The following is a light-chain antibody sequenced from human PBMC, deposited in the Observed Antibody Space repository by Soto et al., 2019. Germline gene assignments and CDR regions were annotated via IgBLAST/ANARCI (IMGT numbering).Light chain of an antibody. CDR3: QKYRSRVT. Sequence: DIVMTQSPDSLAVSLGERATINCKSSQRVLYSTINKNYLAWFQQKPGQPPKLLIYWASPRESGVPDRFSGSGSWTDFTVTISGLQAEDVSVYYWQKYRSRVTFGGGTKVEIK. J-gene: IGKJ4*01. CDR1: QRVLYSTINKNY. V-gene: IGKV4-1*01. CDR2: WAS.